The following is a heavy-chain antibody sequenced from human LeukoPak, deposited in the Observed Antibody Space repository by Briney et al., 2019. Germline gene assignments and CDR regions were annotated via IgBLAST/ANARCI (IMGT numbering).Heavy chain of an antibody. CDR2: INPSGGST. CDR3: ARGQTNRLLWVGELVSNINPFDY. CDR1: GYTFTSYY. D-gene: IGHD3-10*01. V-gene: IGHV1-46*01. Sequence: ASVKVSCKASGYTFTSYYMHWVRQAPGQGLEWMGIINPSGGSTSYAQKFQGRVTMTRDTSTSTVYMELSSLRSEDTAVYYCARGQTNRLLWVGELVSNINPFDYWGQGTLVTVSS. J-gene: IGHJ4*02.